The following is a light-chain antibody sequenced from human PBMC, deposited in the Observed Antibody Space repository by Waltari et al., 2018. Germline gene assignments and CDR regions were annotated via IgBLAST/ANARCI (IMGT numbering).Light chain of an antibody. J-gene: IGKJ1*01. CDR2: HAA. CDR3: QHYVRLPAT. V-gene: IGKV3-20*01. Sequence: EIMLTQSPGTLSLSPGERATLSGKASQSISKYLAWYQQKPGQAPRLLIYHAASRATGIPDRFSGSGSETAFSLAISRLEPEDFAVYDCQHYVRLPATFGQGTNVEIK. CDR1: QSISKY.